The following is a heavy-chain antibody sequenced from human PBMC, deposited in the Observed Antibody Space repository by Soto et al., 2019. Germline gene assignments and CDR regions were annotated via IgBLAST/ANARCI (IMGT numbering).Heavy chain of an antibody. CDR2: IYKNGNT. Sequence: QVQLQESGPGLVKPSETLSLTCTVSGDSISDYHWSWVRQPPGKGLEWIAYIYKNGNTNYNPSLKGRDTVSVDTSRMQFSLNLNSVTAADTAIYYCARSELGIATKPYIFDYWGRGTLVTVSS. J-gene: IGHJ4*02. V-gene: IGHV4-59*01. CDR3: ARSELGIATKPYIFDY. D-gene: IGHD2-21*01. CDR1: GDSISDYH.